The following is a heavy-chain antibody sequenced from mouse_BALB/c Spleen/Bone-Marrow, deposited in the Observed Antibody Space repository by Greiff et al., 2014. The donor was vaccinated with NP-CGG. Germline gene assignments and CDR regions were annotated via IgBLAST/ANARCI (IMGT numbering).Heavy chain of an antibody. CDR1: GFDFSRYW. Sequence: EVKFVESGGGLVQPGGSLKLSCAASGFDFSRYWMSWVRQAPGKGLEWIGEINPDSRTINYSPSLKDKFIISRDNAKNTLYLQMSKVRSEDTALYYCARQGYYGRSDYWGQGTTLTVSS. D-gene: IGHD1-1*01. J-gene: IGHJ2*01. CDR3: ARQGYYGRSDY. CDR2: INPDSRTI. V-gene: IGHV4-1*02.